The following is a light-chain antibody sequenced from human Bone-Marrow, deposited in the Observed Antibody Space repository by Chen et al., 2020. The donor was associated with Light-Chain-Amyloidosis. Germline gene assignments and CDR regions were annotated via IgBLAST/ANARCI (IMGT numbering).Light chain of an antibody. CDR2: GTS. CDR1: RRISPVY. V-gene: IGKV3-20*01. CDR3: QQDGNSPLYT. Sequence: EIVLTQSPGTLSLSPWDRATLSCRASRRISPVYLAWYQQKPGQAPRLLISGTSNRATGIPDRFSGSGSGTEFSLTITRLEPEDFAVYFCQQDGNSPLYTFGQGTKVEI. J-gene: IGKJ2*01.